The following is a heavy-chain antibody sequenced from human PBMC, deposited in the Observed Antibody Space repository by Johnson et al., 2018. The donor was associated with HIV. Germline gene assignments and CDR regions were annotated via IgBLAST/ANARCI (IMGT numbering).Heavy chain of an antibody. J-gene: IGHJ3*02. CDR1: GFTFSAYA. CDR3: AKDQYGSACRYAFDI. CDR2: ISYDGSDK. Sequence: QVQLVESGGGVVQPGRSLRLSCAASGFTFSAYAIHWVRQAPGKGLELVAVISYDGSDKYYADSLQGRFTISRENSKNTLYRQMKSLRAEDTAVYYWAKDQYGSACRYAFDIWGQGTMVTVSS. D-gene: IGHD6-19*01. V-gene: IGHV3-30-3*01.